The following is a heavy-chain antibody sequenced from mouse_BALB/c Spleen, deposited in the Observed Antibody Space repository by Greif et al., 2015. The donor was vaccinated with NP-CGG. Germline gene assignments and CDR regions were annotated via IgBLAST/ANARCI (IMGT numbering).Heavy chain of an antibody. J-gene: IGHJ2*01. CDR3: ARANWDY. CDR2: IYPGSGNT. V-gene: IGHV1-77*01. Sequence: QVQLKESGAELARPGASVKLSCKASGYTFTDYYINWVKQRTGQGLEWIGEIYPGSGNTYYNEKFKGKATLTADKSSSTAYMQLSSLTPEDSAVYFCARANWDYWGQGTTLTVSS. CDR1: GYTFTDYY. D-gene: IGHD4-1*01.